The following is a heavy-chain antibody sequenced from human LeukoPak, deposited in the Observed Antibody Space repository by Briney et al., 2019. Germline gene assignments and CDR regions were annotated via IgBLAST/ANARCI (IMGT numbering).Heavy chain of an antibody. V-gene: IGHV3-23*01. D-gene: IGHD4-23*01. CDR1: GFTFSSYA. CDR2: ISGSGGST. Sequence: QPGGSLRLSCAASGFTFSSYAVGWVRQAPGKGLEWVSGISGSGGSTYYADSVQGRFTISRDNSKNTLYLQMNSQRAEDTAVYYCAKAFDYGGNRPPYYFDYWGQGTLVTVSS. CDR3: AKAFDYGGNRPPYYFDY. J-gene: IGHJ4*02.